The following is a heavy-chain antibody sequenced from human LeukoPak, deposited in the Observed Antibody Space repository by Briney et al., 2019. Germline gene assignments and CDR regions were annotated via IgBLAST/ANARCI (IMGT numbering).Heavy chain of an antibody. CDR2: ISAYNGNT. D-gene: IGHD3-22*01. Sequence: ASVKVSCKASGYTFTSYGISWVRQAPGQGLEWMGWISAYNGNTNYAQKLQGRVTMTTDTSTSTAYMELRSLRSDDTAVYYCARVNAGLSSGYYSGAFDIWGQGTMVTASS. V-gene: IGHV1-18*01. J-gene: IGHJ3*02. CDR1: GYTFTSYG. CDR3: ARVNAGLSSGYYSGAFDI.